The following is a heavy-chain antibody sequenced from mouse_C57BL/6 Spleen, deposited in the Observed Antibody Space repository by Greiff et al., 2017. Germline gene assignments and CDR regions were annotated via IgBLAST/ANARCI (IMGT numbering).Heavy chain of an antibody. Sequence: EVQVVESGAGLVKPGASLKLSCAASGFTFSDYGMHWVRQAPEKGLEWVAYISSGSSTTNYADTVKGRITISRDNAKNTMFLQMNSLRSEDTAMDYCARRGYYSNYDAMDYWGQGTSVTVSS. V-gene: IGHV5-17*01. J-gene: IGHJ4*01. CDR2: ISSGSSTT. CDR3: ARRGYYSNYDAMDY. D-gene: IGHD2-5*01. CDR1: GFTFSDYG.